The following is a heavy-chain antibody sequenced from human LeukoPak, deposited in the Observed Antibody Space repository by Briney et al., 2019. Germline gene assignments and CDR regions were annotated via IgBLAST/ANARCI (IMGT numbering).Heavy chain of an antibody. CDR3: ARLPYCGDDCYHGAFDI. J-gene: IGHJ3*02. CDR1: GGSISSYY. D-gene: IGHD2-21*02. Sequence: SETLSLTCTVSGGSISSYYWGWIRQPPGKGLEWIGYIYYSGSTNYNPSLKSRVTISVDTSKNQFSLKLSSVTAADTAVYYCARLPYCGDDCYHGAFDIWGQGTMVTVSS. V-gene: IGHV4-59*08. CDR2: IYYSGST.